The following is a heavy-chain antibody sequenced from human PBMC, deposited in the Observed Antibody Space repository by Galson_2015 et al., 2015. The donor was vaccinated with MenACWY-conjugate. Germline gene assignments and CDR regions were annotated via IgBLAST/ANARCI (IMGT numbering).Heavy chain of an antibody. Sequence: SLRLSCAASGFTFNKAWMNWVRQAPGKGLEWVGRIKRKTDGGTTDYAAPVKGRFTISRDDSKNTLYLQMNSLETEDTAVYFCTTAPSHMDVWGKGTTVTVSS. V-gene: IGHV3-15*07. CDR1: GFTFNKAW. J-gene: IGHJ6*03. CDR3: TTAPSHMDV. CDR2: IKRKTDGGTT.